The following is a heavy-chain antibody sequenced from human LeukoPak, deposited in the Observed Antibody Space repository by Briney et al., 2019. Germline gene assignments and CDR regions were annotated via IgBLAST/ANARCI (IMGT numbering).Heavy chain of an antibody. D-gene: IGHD6-19*01. CDR2: ISSSSGYI. CDR1: GFTFSSYS. CDR3: AREAVAGVFDY. Sequence: PGGSLRLSCAASGFTFSSYSMNWVRQAPGKGLEWVSSISSSSGYIYYADSVKGRFTISRDNSKNTLYLQMNSLRAEDTAVYYCAREAVAGVFDYWGQGTLVTVSS. V-gene: IGHV3-21*04. J-gene: IGHJ4*02.